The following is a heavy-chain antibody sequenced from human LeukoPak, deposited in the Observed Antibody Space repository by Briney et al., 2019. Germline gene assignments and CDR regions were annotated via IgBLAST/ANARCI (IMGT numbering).Heavy chain of an antibody. Sequence: GGSLRLSCAASGFTFSSYSMNWVRQAPGKGLEWVSSIGSSSTYIYYADSVKGRFTISRDNAKNSLYLQMNSLRAEDTALYYCARGKSGSSGRYYYYMDVWGKGTTVTVSS. CDR3: ARGKSGSSGRYYYYMDV. CDR2: IGSSSTYI. J-gene: IGHJ6*03. V-gene: IGHV3-21*04. D-gene: IGHD3-10*01. CDR1: GFTFSSYS.